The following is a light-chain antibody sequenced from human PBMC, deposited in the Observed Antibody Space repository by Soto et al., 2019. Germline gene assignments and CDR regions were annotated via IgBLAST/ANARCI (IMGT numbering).Light chain of an antibody. V-gene: IGKV1-39*01. Sequence: DIQMTQSPSSLSASVGDRVTITCRASQSISNYLNWYQQKPGKAPKLLIYAASTLQRGVPSRFSGSGSGTDFTLTISSLQPEDFATYYCQQSYSTPYTFGKGAKLEI. CDR3: QQSYSTPYT. CDR2: AAS. J-gene: IGKJ2*01. CDR1: QSISNY.